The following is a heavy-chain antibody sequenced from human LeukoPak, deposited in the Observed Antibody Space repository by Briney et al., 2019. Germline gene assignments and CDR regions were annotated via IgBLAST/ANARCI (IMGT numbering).Heavy chain of an antibody. CDR1: GYTFTSYG. D-gene: IGHD3-22*01. V-gene: IGHV1-18*01. CDR3: ARALYYYDSSGYYLVLYYFDY. CDR2: ISAYNGNT. J-gene: IGHJ4*02. Sequence: GASVKVSCKASGYTFTSYGISWVRQAPGQGLEWMGWISAYNGNTNYAQKLQGRVTMTTDTSTSTVYMELRSLRSDDTAVYYCARALYYYDSSGYYLVLYYFDYWGQGTLVTVSS.